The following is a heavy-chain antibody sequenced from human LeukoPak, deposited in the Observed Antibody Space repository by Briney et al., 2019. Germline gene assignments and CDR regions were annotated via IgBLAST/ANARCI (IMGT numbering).Heavy chain of an antibody. CDR3: ARVSGYYYYFDY. Sequence: PSETLSLTCTVSGGSISSYYWSWIRQPPGKGLEWIGYIYYSGSTNYNPSLKSRVTISVDTSKNQFPLKLSSVTAADTAVYYCARVSGYYYYFDYWGQGTLVTVSS. CDR1: GGSISSYY. J-gene: IGHJ4*02. CDR2: IYYSGST. D-gene: IGHD3-22*01. V-gene: IGHV4-59*08.